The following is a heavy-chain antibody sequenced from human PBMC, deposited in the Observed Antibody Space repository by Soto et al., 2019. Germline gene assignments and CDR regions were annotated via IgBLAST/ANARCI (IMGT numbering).Heavy chain of an antibody. CDR2: IYATGTT. J-gene: IGHJ5*02. V-gene: IGHV4-4*07. CDR3: VRDGTKTLRDWFDP. Sequence: ETLSLTCTVSGASISGFYWSWIRKSAGKGREWIGRIYATGTTDYNPSLKSRVMMSVDTSKKQFSLKLRSVTAADTAVYYCVRDGTKTLRDWFDPWGQGISVTSPQ. CDR1: GASISGFY. D-gene: IGHD1-1*01.